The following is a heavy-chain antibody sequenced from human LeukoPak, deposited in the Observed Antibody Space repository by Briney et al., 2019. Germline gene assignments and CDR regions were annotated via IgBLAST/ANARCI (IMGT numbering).Heavy chain of an antibody. D-gene: IGHD1-26*01. V-gene: IGHV4-4*07. CDR1: GGSISTYC. J-gene: IGHJ4*02. Sequence: SETLSLTCTVSGGSISTYCWSWIRQPAGKGLEWIGHICTSGSTNYNPSLKSRVTMSVDTSNNEFSLKLNSVTAADTAVYYCARLGSITRYYQLRQYYFDYWGQGTLVTVSS. CDR3: ARLGSITRYYQLRQYYFDY. CDR2: ICTSGST.